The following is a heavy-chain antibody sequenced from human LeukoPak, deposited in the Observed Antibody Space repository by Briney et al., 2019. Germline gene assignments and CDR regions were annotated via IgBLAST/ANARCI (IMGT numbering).Heavy chain of an antibody. CDR1: GGSFSSYA. CDR3: ARVPNTAMVFDY. J-gene: IGHJ4*02. CDR2: IIPIFGTA. V-gene: IGHV1-69*05. D-gene: IGHD5-18*01. Sequence: ASVNVSCKASGGSFSSYAISWVRQAPGQGLEWMGRIIPIFGTANYAQKFQGRVTITTDESTSTAYMELSSLRSEDTAVYYCARVPNTAMVFDYWGQGTLVTVSS.